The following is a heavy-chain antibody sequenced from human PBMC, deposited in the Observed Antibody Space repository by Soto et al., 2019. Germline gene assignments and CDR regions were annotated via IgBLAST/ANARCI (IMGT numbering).Heavy chain of an antibody. Sequence: EVQLVESGGGLVQPGGSLRLSCAASGFTFSSYAMSWVRQAPGKGLEWVSAISGSGGSTDYADSVKGRFTISRDNPKNTLYLQMNSLRAKDTAVYYCAKDYGSGSKYLQYYFDYWGKGTLVKVSS. D-gene: IGHD3-10*01. CDR1: GFTFSSYA. CDR2: ISGSGGST. V-gene: IGHV3-23*04. J-gene: IGHJ4*02. CDR3: AKDYGSGSKYLQYYFDY.